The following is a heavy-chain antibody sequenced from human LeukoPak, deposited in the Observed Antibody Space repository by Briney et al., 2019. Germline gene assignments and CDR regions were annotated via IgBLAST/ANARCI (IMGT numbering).Heavy chain of an antibody. CDR2: VGSGAGTT. J-gene: IGHJ5*02. D-gene: IGHD6-19*01. Sequence: GGSLRLSCAASGFTFSSYAMSWVRQVPGKRLEWVSAVGSGAGTTGYADSVKGRFTISRDNSKSTIYLQMNSLRAADTAVYYCAKDLEQSYSGWSTSYDAWGQGALVTVPS. CDR1: GFTFSSYA. V-gene: IGHV3-23*01. CDR3: AKDLEQSYSGWSTSYDA.